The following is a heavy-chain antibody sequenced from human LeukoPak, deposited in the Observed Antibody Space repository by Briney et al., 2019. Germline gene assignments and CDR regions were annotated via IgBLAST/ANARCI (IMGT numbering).Heavy chain of an antibody. CDR3: ARARNYDFWSGYYSFDY. CDR2: IYTSGST. J-gene: IGHJ4*02. V-gene: IGHV4-61*02. D-gene: IGHD3-3*01. CDR1: GGSISSGSYY. Sequence: SQTLSLTCTVSGGSISSGSYYCSWIRQPAGKGLEWIGRIYTSGSTNYNPSLKSRVTISVDTSKNQFSLKLSSVTAADTAVYYCARARNYDFWSGYYSFDYWGQGTLVTVSS.